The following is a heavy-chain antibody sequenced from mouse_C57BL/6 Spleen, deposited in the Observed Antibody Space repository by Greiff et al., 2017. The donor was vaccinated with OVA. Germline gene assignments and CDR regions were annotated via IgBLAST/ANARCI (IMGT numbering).Heavy chain of an antibody. V-gene: IGHV1-26*01. CDR1: GYTFTDYY. D-gene: IGHD1-1*01. CDR3: AHGSSPFDY. Sequence: EVQLQQSGPELVKPGASVKISCKASGYTFTDYYMNWVKQSHGKSLEWIGDINPNNGGTSYNQKFKGKATLTVDKSSSTAYMELRSLTSEDSAVYYCAHGSSPFDYWGQGTTLAVSS. CDR2: INPNNGGT. J-gene: IGHJ2*01.